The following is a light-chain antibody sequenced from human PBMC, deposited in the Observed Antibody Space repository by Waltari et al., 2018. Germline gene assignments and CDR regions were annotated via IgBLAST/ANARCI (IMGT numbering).Light chain of an antibody. Sequence: QSALTQTATVSGSPGQSITISCSGTSSDIGTYNLVSWYPQHPGKAPTLIIYDVNKRPSCVSNRFSGSKSGNTAFLTISGLQTADEADYFCCSYAGSAVSVFGGGTKVTVL. J-gene: IGLJ3*02. V-gene: IGLV2-23*02. CDR1: SSDIGTYNL. CDR3: CSYAGSAVSV. CDR2: DVN.